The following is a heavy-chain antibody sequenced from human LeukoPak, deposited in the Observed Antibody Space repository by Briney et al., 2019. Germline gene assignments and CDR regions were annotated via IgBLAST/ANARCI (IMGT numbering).Heavy chain of an antibody. J-gene: IGHJ4*02. Sequence: PGGSLRLSCAASGFTFSSYAMSWVRQAPGKGVEWVSAISGRARSTYYAPSVKGRFTLSRDNSHNTLYLQMTSLRAEATAVYYCAKNDFWSGYDYWGQGTLVTVSS. CDR1: GFTFSSYA. CDR3: AKNDFWSGYDY. CDR2: ISGRARST. D-gene: IGHD3-3*01. V-gene: IGHV3-23*01.